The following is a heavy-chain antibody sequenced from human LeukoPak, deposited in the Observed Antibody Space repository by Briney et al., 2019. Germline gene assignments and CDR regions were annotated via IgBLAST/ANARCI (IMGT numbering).Heavy chain of an antibody. CDR3: ARGARRMSSGWPFDY. CDR2: INHSGST. V-gene: IGHV4-34*01. CDR1: GGSFSGYY. D-gene: IGHD6-19*01. J-gene: IGHJ4*02. Sequence: SETLSLTCAVYGGSFSGYYWSWIRQPPGKGLEWIGEINHSGSTNYNPSLKSRVTISVDTSKNQFSLKLSSVTAADTAVYYCARGARRMSSGWPFDYWGQGTLVTVSS.